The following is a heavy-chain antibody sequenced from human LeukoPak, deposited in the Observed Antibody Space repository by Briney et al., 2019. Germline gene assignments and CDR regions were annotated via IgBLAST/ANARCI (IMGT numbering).Heavy chain of an antibody. Sequence: GGSLRLSCAASGFPVSSNYMSWVRQAPGKGLECVSVIYSGGNTYYADSVKGRFTISRDNSKNTLYLQMNSLRAEDTAVYYCAKDMHYCDSSGYFWAFDIWGQGTMVTVSS. CDR2: IYSGGNT. V-gene: IGHV3-66*01. D-gene: IGHD3-22*01. J-gene: IGHJ3*02. CDR3: AKDMHYCDSSGYFWAFDI. CDR1: GFPVSSNY.